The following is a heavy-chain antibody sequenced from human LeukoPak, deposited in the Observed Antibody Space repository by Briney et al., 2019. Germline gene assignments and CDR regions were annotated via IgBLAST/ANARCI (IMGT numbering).Heavy chain of an antibody. CDR1: GFTFSSHN. V-gene: IGHV3-21*01. Sequence: PGGSLRLSCATSGFTFSSHNMNWVRQAPGKGLEWVSSISSTSTYIYYADSVKGRFTISRDNAKNALYLQMNSLRAEDTAVYYCARVRYCSGGSCYILDFWGQGILVTVSS. CDR3: ARVRYCSGGSCYILDF. D-gene: IGHD2-15*01. J-gene: IGHJ4*02. CDR2: ISSTSTYI.